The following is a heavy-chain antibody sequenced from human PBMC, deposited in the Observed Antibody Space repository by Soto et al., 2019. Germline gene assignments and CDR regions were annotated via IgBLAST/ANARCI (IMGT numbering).Heavy chain of an antibody. V-gene: IGHV3-23*01. CDR2: ISGSGGST. CDR3: TLQRTTVYIVYFEY. J-gene: IGHJ4*02. Sequence: EVQLLESGGDLVQPGGSLRLSCAASGFSFSNYSMSWVRQAPGKGLEWVSIISGSGGSTDYADSVKGRFTISRDNSKNTLYLQMNSLRAEDTAVYYCTLQRTTVYIVYFEYWGQGTLVTVSS. D-gene: IGHD4-17*01. CDR1: GFSFSNYS.